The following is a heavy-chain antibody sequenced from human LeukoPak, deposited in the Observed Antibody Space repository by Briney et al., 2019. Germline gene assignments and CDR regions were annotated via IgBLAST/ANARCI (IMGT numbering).Heavy chain of an antibody. J-gene: IGHJ4*02. D-gene: IGHD1-26*01. V-gene: IGHV4-61*02. CDR2: IHTSGST. CDR1: GGSISSGSYY. Sequence: SQTLSLTCTVSGGSISSGSYYWSWLLQPAGKGLKWIGRIHTSGSTNYNPSLKGRVTISVDTSKNQFSLKLSSVTAADTAVYYCARGRDGSSYYFDYWGQGTLLSVSS. CDR3: ARGRDGSSYYFDY.